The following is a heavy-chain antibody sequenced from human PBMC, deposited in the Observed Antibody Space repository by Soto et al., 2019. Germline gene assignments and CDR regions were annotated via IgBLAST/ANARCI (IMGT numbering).Heavy chain of an antibody. Sequence: QVQLVQSGAEVKKPGASVKVSCKTSGYTFTNFGITWVRQAPGQGLEWMGWISTYHGNTNYAQKFQGRVTMTTDTSTSTAHLELRSLRSDDTAVYYCARDPRSGRISREGAYYHEYMDVWGKGTTVTVSS. J-gene: IGHJ6*03. D-gene: IGHD3-3*01. V-gene: IGHV1-18*01. CDR2: ISTYHGNT. CDR1: GYTFTNFG. CDR3: ARDPRSGRISREGAYYHEYMDV.